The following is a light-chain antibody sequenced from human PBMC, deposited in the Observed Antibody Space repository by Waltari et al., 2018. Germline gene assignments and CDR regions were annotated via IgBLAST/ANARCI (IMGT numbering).Light chain of an antibody. J-gene: IGKJ4*01. CDR1: QGISSY. V-gene: IGKV1-8*01. CDR2: AAS. CDR3: QQDYSYPLT. Sequence: AIRMTQSPSSFSASTGDRVTITCRASQGISSYLAWYQQKPGKAPKLLIYAASTLQSGVPSRFSVSGSGTDFTLTISCLQSEDFATYYCQQDYSYPLTFGGGTKVEIK.